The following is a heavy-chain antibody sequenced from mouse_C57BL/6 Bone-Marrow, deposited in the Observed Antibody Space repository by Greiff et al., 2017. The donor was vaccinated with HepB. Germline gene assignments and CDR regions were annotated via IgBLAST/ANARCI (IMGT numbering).Heavy chain of an antibody. CDR3: TRRDHPFFDY. V-gene: IGHV1-15*01. CDR1: GYTFTDYE. Sequence: QVQLQQSGAELVRPGASVTLSCKASGYTFTDYEMHWVKQTPVHGLEWIGAIDPETGGTAYNQKFKGKAILTADKSSSTAYMELRSLTSEDSAVYYCTRRDHPFFDYWGQGTTLTVSS. CDR2: IDPETGGT. J-gene: IGHJ2*01. D-gene: IGHD3-3*01.